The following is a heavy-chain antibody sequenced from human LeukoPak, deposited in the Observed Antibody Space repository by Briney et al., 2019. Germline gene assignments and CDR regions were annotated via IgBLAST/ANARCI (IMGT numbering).Heavy chain of an antibody. CDR1: GFTFSNHW. V-gene: IGHV3-48*01. J-gene: IGHJ4*02. D-gene: IGHD5-12*01. Sequence: GGSLRLSCAASGFTFSNHWMNWVRQAPGKGLEWVSYISSSSSTIYYADSVKGRFTISRDNAKNSLYLQMNSLRAEDTAVYYCASAVVATSYWGQGTLVTVSS. CDR2: ISSSSSTI. CDR3: ASAVVATSY.